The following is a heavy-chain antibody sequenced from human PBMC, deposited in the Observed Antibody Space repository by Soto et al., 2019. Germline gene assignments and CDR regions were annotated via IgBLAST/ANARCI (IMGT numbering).Heavy chain of an antibody. J-gene: IGHJ4*02. CDR1: GGSISSGGYY. Sequence: LALTCTVSGGSISSGGYYWSWIRQHPGKGLEWIGYIYYSGSTYYNPSLKSRVTISVDTSKNQFSLKLSSVTAADTAVYYCARSTYGDSHFDYWGQGTLVTVS. CDR3: ARSTYGDSHFDY. V-gene: IGHV4-31*03. D-gene: IGHD4-17*01. CDR2: IYYSGST.